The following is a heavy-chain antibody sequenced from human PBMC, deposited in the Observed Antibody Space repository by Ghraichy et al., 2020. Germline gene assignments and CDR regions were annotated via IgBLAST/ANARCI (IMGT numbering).Heavy chain of an antibody. CDR3: AKEPAVAGTGYLDY. V-gene: IGHV3-23*01. J-gene: IGHJ4*02. CDR2: IIGSGGNT. Sequence: LSLTCAASGFTFNNYAMSWVRQAPGQGLEWVSVIIGSGGNTYYADSVRGRFTISRDNSKNTLYLQMNSLRAEDTAVYYCAKEPAVAGTGYLDYWGQGTLVTVSS. CDR1: GFTFNNYA. D-gene: IGHD6-19*01.